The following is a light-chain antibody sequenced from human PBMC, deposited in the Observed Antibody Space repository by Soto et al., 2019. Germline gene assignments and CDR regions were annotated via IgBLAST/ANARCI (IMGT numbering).Light chain of an antibody. CDR2: AAS. CDR3: QQSYSTSQFT. J-gene: IGKJ3*01. CDR1: QSISSY. Sequence: DIQITQSPSSLSASVGDRVTITCRASQSISSYLNWYQQKPGKAPKLLIYAASSLQSGVPSRFSGSGSGTDFTLTISSLQPEDFATYYCQQSYSTSQFTFGPGTKVDIK. V-gene: IGKV1-39*01.